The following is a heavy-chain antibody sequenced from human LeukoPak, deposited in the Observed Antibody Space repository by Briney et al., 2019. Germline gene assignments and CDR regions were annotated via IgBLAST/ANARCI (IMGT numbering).Heavy chain of an antibody. CDR2: IKEDGSEI. D-gene: IGHD4-23*01. J-gene: IGHJ4*02. V-gene: IGHV3-7*01. Sequence: PGGALRLSCAASAFTFSNDWMGWVRQAPGKGLEGVANIKEDGSEINYVDSVKGRFTISRDNAKHSLYLQMNSLTVDDTAVYYCARDRGYSSFDYWGQGTLVTVSS. CDR1: AFTFSNDW. CDR3: ARDRGYSSFDY.